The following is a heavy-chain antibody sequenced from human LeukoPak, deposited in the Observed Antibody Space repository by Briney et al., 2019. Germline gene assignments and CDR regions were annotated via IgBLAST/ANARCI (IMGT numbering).Heavy chain of an antibody. CDR2: IRHDGKHK. J-gene: IGHJ6*03. CDR3: AKDKNDYGDYYYMDV. D-gene: IGHD4-17*01. V-gene: IGHV3-30*02. Sequence: GGSLRLSCAASGFTFSSYGMHWVRQAPGKGLEWVAFIRHDGKHKNCADSVKGRFTISRDNSKNTLSLKMNSLRAEDTAVYYCAKDKNDYGDYYYMDVWGKGTTVTVSS. CDR1: GFTFSSYG.